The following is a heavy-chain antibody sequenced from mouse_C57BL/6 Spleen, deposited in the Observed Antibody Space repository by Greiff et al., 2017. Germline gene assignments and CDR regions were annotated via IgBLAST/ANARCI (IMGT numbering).Heavy chain of an antibody. J-gene: IGHJ4*01. CDR3: ARDDYDYDLDYAMDY. D-gene: IGHD2-4*01. CDR1: GYSITSGYY. Sequence: VQLKESGPGLVKPSQSLSLTCSVTGYSITSGYYWNWIRQFPGNKLEWMGYISYDGSNNYNPSLKNRISITRDTSKNQFFLKLNSVTTEDTATYYCARDDYDYDLDYAMDYWGQGTSVTVSS. V-gene: IGHV3-6*01. CDR2: ISYDGSN.